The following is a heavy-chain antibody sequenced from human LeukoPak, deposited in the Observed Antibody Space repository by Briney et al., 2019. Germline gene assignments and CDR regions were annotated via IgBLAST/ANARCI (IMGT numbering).Heavy chain of an antibody. CDR2: MYYSGSP. V-gene: IGHV4-39*01. Sequence: SETLSLTCTVSGAYITDSGYYWGWIRQPPGKGLEWIGSMYYSGSPYYNPSLKSRVTMSVDTSKNQVSLRLNSVTAADTAVYYCARRAGARVRDPAFDYWGQGSLVTVTS. D-gene: IGHD2-2*01. J-gene: IGHJ4*02. CDR3: ARRAGARVRDPAFDY. CDR1: GAYITDSGYY.